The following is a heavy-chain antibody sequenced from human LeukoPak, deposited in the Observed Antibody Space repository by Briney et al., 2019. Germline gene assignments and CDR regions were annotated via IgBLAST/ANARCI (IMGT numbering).Heavy chain of an antibody. CDR2: ISGSGGST. J-gene: IGHJ3*02. CDR1: GFTFSSYA. Sequence: GGSLRLSCAASGFTFSSYAMSWVRQAPGKGLEWVSAISGSGGSTNYADSAKGRFTISRDNAKNSLYLQMNSLRAEDTAVYYCARFREFDAFDIWGQGTMVTVSS. CDR3: ARFREFDAFDI. V-gene: IGHV3-23*01. D-gene: IGHD3-10*01.